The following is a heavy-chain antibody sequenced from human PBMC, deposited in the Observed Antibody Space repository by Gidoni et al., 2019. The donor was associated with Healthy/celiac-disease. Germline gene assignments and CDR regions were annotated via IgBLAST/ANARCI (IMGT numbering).Heavy chain of an antibody. V-gene: IGHV1-69*01. CDR2: IIPIFGTA. Sequence: GAEVKKPGSSVKVSCKASGGTFSSYAISWVRQAPGQGLEWMGGIIPIFGTANYVQKFQGRVTITADESTSTAYMELSSLRSEDTAVYYCAREGTYYYDSSGYYLFDYWGQGTLVTVSS. CDR1: GGTFSSYA. J-gene: IGHJ4*02. D-gene: IGHD3-22*01. CDR3: AREGTYYYDSSGYYLFDY.